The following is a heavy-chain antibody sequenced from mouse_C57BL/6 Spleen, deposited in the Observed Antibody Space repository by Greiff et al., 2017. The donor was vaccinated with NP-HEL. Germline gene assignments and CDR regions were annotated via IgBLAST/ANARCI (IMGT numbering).Heavy chain of an antibody. J-gene: IGHJ3*01. CDR1: GYTFTDYN. V-gene: IGHV1-18*01. CDR2: INPNNGGT. D-gene: IGHD1-1*01. CDR3: ARRDYYGSSYGSPWFAD. Sequence: EVKLQQSGPELVKPGASVKIPCKASGYTFTDYNMDWVKQSHGKSLEWIGDINPNNGGTIYNQKFKGKATLTVDKSSSTAYMELRSLTSEDTAVYYCARRDYYGSSYGSPWFADWGQGTLVTVSA.